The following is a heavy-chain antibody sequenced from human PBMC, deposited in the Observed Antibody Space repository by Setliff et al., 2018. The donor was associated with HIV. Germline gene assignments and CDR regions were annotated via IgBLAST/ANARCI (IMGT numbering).Heavy chain of an antibody. CDR1: GGSFTDKY. CDR2: IYPSGST. Sequence: LSLTCTVSGGSFTDKYWTWIRQPPGKGLEWIGYIYPSGSTKYNHSLKSRVTISVDTSKKEFSLKLRSVTAADTAVYYCARGDMGPVDYYFYFMDVWGKGTTGTVSS. D-gene: IGHD3-16*01. CDR3: ARGDMGPVDYYFYFMDV. V-gene: IGHV4-4*09. J-gene: IGHJ6*03.